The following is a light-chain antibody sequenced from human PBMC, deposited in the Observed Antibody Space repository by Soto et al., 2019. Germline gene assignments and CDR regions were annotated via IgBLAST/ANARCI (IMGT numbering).Light chain of an antibody. CDR1: RSNIGSNP. CDR3: ATWDDGLYGPV. V-gene: IGLV1-44*01. Sequence: QSVLTQPPSASGTPGQRVTISCSGSRSNIGSNPVQWYLQLPGTAPKLLIYRNNERPSGVPDRFSGSKSGTSASLAISGLQSEDEEEYHCATWDDGLYGPVFGGGTKLTVL. J-gene: IGLJ3*02. CDR2: RNN.